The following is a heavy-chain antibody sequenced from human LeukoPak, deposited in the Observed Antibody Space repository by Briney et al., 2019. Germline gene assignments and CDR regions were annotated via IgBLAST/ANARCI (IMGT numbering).Heavy chain of an antibody. CDR1: GFNVSNTY. V-gene: IGHV3-66*01. J-gene: IGHJ5*02. CDR2: IYSGGSA. CDR3: ARDRSTYWLDT. D-gene: IGHD2-2*01. Sequence: PGGSRRLSWAASGFNVSNTYMSWVRQAPGKGLEWVSVIYSGGSAYYADSVKGRFTISRDNSKNTLELQMDSLRAEDTAVYYCARDRSTYWLDTWGQGTLVTVSS.